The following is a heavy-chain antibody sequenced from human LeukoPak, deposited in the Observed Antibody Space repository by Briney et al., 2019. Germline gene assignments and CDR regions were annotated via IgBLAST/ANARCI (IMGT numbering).Heavy chain of an antibody. CDR3: ARVCQQLRLFDY. J-gene: IGHJ4*02. V-gene: IGHV3-11*04. CDR1: GFTFSDYY. Sequence: GGSLRLSCEASGFTFSDYYMSWIRQAPGKGLEWVSYISSSGSTIYYADSVKGRFTISRDNAKNSLYLQMNSLRAEDTAVYYCARVCQQLRLFDYWGQGTLVTVPS. CDR2: ISSSGSTI. D-gene: IGHD6-13*01.